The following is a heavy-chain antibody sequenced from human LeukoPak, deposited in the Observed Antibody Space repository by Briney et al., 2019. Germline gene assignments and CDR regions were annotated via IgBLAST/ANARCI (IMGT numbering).Heavy chain of an antibody. J-gene: IGHJ4*02. V-gene: IGHV3-7*01. CDR2: IKQDGSEI. CDR3: ARPSLNTGSYFDY. Sequence: GESLRLSCEASGFSFSNYWMSWVRQAPGKGLEWVANIKQDGSEIYYVDSVRGRFTISRDNAKNSLYLQMNSLRAEDTAVYYCARPSLNTGSYFDYWGQGILVSVSS. D-gene: IGHD1-26*01. CDR1: GFSFSNYW.